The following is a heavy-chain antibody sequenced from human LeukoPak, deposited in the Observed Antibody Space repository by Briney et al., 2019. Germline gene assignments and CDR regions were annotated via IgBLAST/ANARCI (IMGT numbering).Heavy chain of an antibody. CDR1: GYTFTDYY. J-gene: IGHJ4*02. Sequence: GASVKVSCKTSGYTFTDYYVHWVRQAPGQGLEWLAWINPDSGATNFAQRFQGRVTMTRGTSVNTVHMELNRLRSDDTAVYYCARDLCHGGSCFHFDSWGQGTLVTVSS. CDR3: ARDLCHGGSCFHFDS. D-gene: IGHD2-15*01. CDR2: INPDSGAT. V-gene: IGHV1-2*02.